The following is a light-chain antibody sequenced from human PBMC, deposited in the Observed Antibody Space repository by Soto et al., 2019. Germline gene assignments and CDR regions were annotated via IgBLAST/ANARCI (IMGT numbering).Light chain of an antibody. CDR1: QSTGSSY. CDR2: DAS. Sequence: ENVLTQSPGILSLSPGERASLACRASQSTGSSYLAWYQQKPGQAPRLLIYDASSRATGVPDRFSGSGSGTDFTLTISRLEPEDFAVYYCQQYGNSPYTFGQGTNLEIK. V-gene: IGKV3-20*01. CDR3: QQYGNSPYT. J-gene: IGKJ2*01.